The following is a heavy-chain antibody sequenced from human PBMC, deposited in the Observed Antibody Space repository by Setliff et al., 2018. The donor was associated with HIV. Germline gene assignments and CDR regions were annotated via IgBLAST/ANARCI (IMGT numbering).Heavy chain of an antibody. V-gene: IGHV1-69*06. CDR1: GGTFSSHG. CDR2: IIPIFGTP. J-gene: IGHJ4*02. D-gene: IGHD2-21*01. Sequence: SVMVSCKASGGTFSSHGISWVRQAPGQGLEWMGRIIPIFGTPSYAQKFQGRVTFTADKSTSTAYMELNSLRSEDTAVYYCARAQGYCGGECYYHFDYWGQGTLVAVSS. CDR3: ARAQGYCGGECYYHFDY.